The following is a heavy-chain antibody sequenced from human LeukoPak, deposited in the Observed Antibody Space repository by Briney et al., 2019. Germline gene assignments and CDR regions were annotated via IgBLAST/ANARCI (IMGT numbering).Heavy chain of an antibody. V-gene: IGHV1-69*06. J-gene: IGHJ4*02. D-gene: IGHD3-10*01. CDR1: GGTFSSYA. Sequence: SVKVSCKASGGTFSSYAISWVRQAPGQGLEWMGGIIPIFGTANYAQKFQGRVTITADKSTSTAYMELSSLRSEDTAVYYCARAYYGSGSYYNDFDYWGQGTLVTVSS. CDR3: ARAYYGSGSYYNDFDY. CDR2: IIPIFGTA.